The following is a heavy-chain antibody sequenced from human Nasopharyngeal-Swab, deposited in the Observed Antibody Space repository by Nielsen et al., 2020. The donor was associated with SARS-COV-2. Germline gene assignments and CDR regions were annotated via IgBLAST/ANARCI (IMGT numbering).Heavy chain of an antibody. D-gene: IGHD5-12*01. J-gene: IGHJ4*02. CDR2: IYYSGST. CDR1: GGSISSSSYY. V-gene: IGHV4-39*07. CDR3: ARDDGYDLLDY. Sequence: SETLSLTCNVSGGSISSSSYYWVWIRQPPGKGLEWIGSIYYSGSTYYNPSLKSRVTISVDTSKNQFSLKLSSVTAADTAVYYCARDDGYDLLDYWGQGTLVTVSS.